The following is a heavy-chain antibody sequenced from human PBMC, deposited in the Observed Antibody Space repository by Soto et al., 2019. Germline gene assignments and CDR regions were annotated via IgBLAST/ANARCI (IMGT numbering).Heavy chain of an antibody. CDR3: AEDLRVAGPAYSSSFDY. CDR1: GFTFSSYA. Sequence: GGSLRLSCAASGFTFSSYAMSWVRQAPGKGLEWVSAISGSGGSTYYADSVKGRFTISRDNSKNTLYLQMNSLRAEDTAVYYCAEDLRVAGPAYSSSFDYWGQGTLVTVSS. J-gene: IGHJ4*02. V-gene: IGHV3-23*01. D-gene: IGHD6-6*01. CDR2: ISGSGGST.